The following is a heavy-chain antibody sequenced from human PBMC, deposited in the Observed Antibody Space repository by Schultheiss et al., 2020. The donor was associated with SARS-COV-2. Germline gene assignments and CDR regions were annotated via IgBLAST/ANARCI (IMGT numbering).Heavy chain of an antibody. CDR2: ISSSGSTI. D-gene: IGHD3-22*01. CDR3: GRDYYDSSGRPDYFDY. V-gene: IGHV3-11*04. J-gene: IGHJ4*02. Sequence: GGSLRLSCAASGFIVSNNYMSWVRQAPGKGLEWLSYISSSGSTIYYADSAKGRFTISRDNAKNSLYLQMNSLRAEDTAVYYCGRDYYDSSGRPDYFDYWGQGTLGTVSS. CDR1: GFIVSNNY.